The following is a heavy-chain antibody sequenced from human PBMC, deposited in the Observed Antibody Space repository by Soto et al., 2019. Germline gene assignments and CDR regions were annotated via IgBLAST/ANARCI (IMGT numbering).Heavy chain of an antibody. D-gene: IGHD3-9*01. V-gene: IGHV4-59*08. CDR2: IYYSGST. CDR3: ARHLTERYFDWTTGSDYYYYYMDV. Sequence: PSETLSLTCTVSGGSISSYYWSWIRQPPGKGLEWIGYIYYSGSTNYNPSLKSRVTISVDTSKNQFSLKLSSVTAADTAVYYCARHLTERYFDWTTGSDYYYYYMDVWGKGTTVTVSS. J-gene: IGHJ6*03. CDR1: GGSISSYY.